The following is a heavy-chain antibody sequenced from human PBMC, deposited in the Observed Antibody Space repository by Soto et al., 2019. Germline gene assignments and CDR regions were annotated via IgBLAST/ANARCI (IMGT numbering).Heavy chain of an antibody. D-gene: IGHD2-15*01. V-gene: IGHV4-59*01. CDR2: IYYSGST. Sequence: QVQPQESGPGLVKPSETLSLTCTVSGGSISSYYWSWIRQPPGKGLEWIGYIYYSGSTNYNPSLKSRVTISVDTSKNQFSLKLSSVTAADTAVYYCARDQDEDPTGFDPWGQGTLVTVSS. CDR1: GGSISSYY. CDR3: ARDQDEDPTGFDP. J-gene: IGHJ5*02.